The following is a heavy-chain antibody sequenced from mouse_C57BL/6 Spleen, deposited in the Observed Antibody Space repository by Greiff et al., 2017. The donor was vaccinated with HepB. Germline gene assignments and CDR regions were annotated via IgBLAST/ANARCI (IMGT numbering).Heavy chain of an antibody. J-gene: IGHJ1*03. Sequence: QVQLQQPGAELVKPGASVKLSCKASGYTFTSYWMHWVKQRPGRGLEWIGRNDPNSGGTKYNEKFKSKATLTVDKPSSTAYMQLSSLTSEDSAVYYCARTTVVSYWYFDVWGTGTTVTVSS. D-gene: IGHD1-1*01. CDR1: GYTFTSYW. CDR2: NDPNSGGT. V-gene: IGHV1-72*01. CDR3: ARTTVVSYWYFDV.